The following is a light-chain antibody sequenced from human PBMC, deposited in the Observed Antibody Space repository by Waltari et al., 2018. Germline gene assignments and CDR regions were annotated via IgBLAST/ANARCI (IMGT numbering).Light chain of an antibody. V-gene: IGLV1-51*02. CDR1: RSNIGNNY. J-gene: IGLJ7*01. CDR3: GTWDSSLSGAV. CDR2: EDT. Sequence: QSVLTQPPSVSAAPGQRVTISCSGGRSNIGNNYVSWYRQFPGTAPKLLIYEDTDRPSGSAGRCSGSKSGTSATLDITGLQAGDEADYYCGTWDSSLSGAVFGGGTHLTVL.